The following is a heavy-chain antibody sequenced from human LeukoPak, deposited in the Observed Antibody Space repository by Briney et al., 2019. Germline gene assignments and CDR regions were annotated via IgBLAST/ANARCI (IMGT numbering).Heavy chain of an antibody. CDR1: GFTVSSNY. D-gene: IGHD3-16*01. Sequence: GGSLRLSCAASGFTVSSNYMSWGRRAPAKGLEWVSVIYSGGSTYYADSVKGRFTISRDISKNTVYLQMSSLRAEETAVYYCAKAGGIRSVAYWGQGTLVTVSS. CDR2: IYSGGST. J-gene: IGHJ4*02. CDR3: AKAGGIRSVAY. V-gene: IGHV3-53*01.